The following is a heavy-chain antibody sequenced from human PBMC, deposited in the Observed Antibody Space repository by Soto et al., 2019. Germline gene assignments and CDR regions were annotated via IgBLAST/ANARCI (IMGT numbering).Heavy chain of an antibody. CDR3: ARGTTTSAFSAMDV. V-gene: IGHV3-30-3*01. CDR1: GFTFSNNA. D-gene: IGHD1-1*01. CDR2: ISYAGSNK. J-gene: IGHJ6*02. Sequence: QVQLVESGGGVVQPGRSLRLSCAASGFTFSNNALDWVRQAPGKGLEWVAVISYAGSNKYIAESVKGRFTISRDNSKNTLFLQMNRLRAEDTAIYYCARGTTTSAFSAMDVWGQGTTVTVSS.